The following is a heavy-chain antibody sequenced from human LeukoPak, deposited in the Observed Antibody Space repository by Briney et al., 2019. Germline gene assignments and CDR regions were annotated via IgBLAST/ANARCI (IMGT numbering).Heavy chain of an antibody. CDR1: GGSFSGYY. V-gene: IGHV4-34*01. CDR2: INHSGST. D-gene: IGHD1-26*01. CDR3: ARALGGGATAPKGLHAFDI. J-gene: IGHJ3*02. Sequence: SETLSLTCAVYGGSFSGYYWSWIRQPPGKGLEWIGEINHSGSTNYNPSLKSRVTISVDTSKNQFSLKLSSVTAADTAVYYCARALGGGATAPKGLHAFDIWGQGTMVTVSS.